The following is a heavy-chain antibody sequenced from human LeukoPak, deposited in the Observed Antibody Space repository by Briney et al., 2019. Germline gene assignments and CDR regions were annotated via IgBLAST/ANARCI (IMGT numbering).Heavy chain of an antibody. D-gene: IGHD3-22*01. V-gene: IGHV3-23*01. CDR3: AKDCVKYSSSPIDY. CDR1: GFTFSNYA. J-gene: IGHJ4*02. CDR2: ISGGGGNT. Sequence: GGSLRLSXAASGFTFSNYAMNWARQAPGKGLEWVSSISGGGGNTYYADSVKGRFTISRDNSKNTLYLQINSLRAEDTAIYYCAKDCVKYSSSPIDYWGQGTLVTVSS.